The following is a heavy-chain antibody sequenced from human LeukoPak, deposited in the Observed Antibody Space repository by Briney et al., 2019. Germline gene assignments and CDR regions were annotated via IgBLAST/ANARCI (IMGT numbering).Heavy chain of an antibody. CDR1: GGSVSSNY. Sequence: SETLSLSCTVSGGSVSSNYWNWIRQPPGKGLEWIGYIYSSGSTNYNPSLKSRVTMSVDTSKNQFSLKLMSVTAADTAVYYCARQRLGEISLTAFDIWGRGTMVTVSS. CDR3: ARQRLGEISLTAFDI. J-gene: IGHJ3*02. CDR2: IYSSGST. V-gene: IGHV4-4*09. D-gene: IGHD3-16*02.